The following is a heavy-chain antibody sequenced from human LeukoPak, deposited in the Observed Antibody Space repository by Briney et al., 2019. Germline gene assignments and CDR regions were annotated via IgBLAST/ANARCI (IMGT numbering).Heavy chain of an antibody. Sequence: PSETLSLTCTVSGGSISSYYWSWIRQPPGKGLEWIGYIYYSGSTNYNPSLKSRVTISVDTSKNQFSLKLSSVTAADTAVYYCARDYYDFWSGYPHNWFDPWGQGTLVTVSS. J-gene: IGHJ5*02. CDR3: ARDYYDFWSGYPHNWFDP. CDR1: GGSISSYY. V-gene: IGHV4-59*01. CDR2: IYYSGST. D-gene: IGHD3-3*01.